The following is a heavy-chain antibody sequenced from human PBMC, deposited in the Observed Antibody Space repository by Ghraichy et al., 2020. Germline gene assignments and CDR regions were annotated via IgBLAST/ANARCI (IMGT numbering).Heavy chain of an antibody. D-gene: IGHD2-2*01. CDR3: ARGGYCTSALCYARNAFDI. V-gene: IGHV3-48*03. CDR1: GLTFSDYE. J-gene: IGHJ3*02. Sequence: GGSLRLSCAVSGLTFSDYEMNWVRQSPGKGLEWVSHISVSDTAIYYADSVKGRFTISRDNARNSLYLQMDSLRAEDTAMYYCARGGYCTSALCYARNAFDIWGQGTMVTVSS. CDR2: ISVSDTAI.